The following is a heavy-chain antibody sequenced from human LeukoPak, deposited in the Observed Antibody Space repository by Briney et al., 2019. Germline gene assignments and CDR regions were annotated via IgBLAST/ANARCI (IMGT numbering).Heavy chain of an antibody. CDR2: ILNDGNNK. CDR1: GFSFGTYA. J-gene: IGHJ4*02. Sequence: PGGSLRLSCAASGFSFGTYAMSWVRQAPGRGLEWVAVILNDGNNKYYADSVKDRFTISRDNSKNTLYLQMNSLRAEDTAVYYCAKDLDSSGFSYWGQGTLVTVSS. V-gene: IGHV3-30*18. CDR3: AKDLDSSGFSY. D-gene: IGHD3-22*01.